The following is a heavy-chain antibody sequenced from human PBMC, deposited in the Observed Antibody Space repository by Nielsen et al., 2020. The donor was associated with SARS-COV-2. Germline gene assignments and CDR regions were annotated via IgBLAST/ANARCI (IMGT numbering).Heavy chain of an antibody. Sequence: GGSLRLSCAASGFTFSSYSMNWVRQAPGKGLEWVSYISSSSSTIYYADSVKGRFTISRDNAKNSLYLQMNSLRDEDTAVYYCARDSSASDWLSYYYYYGMDAWGQGTTVTVSS. J-gene: IGHJ6*02. CDR2: ISSSSSTI. D-gene: IGHD3-9*01. V-gene: IGHV3-48*02. CDR1: GFTFSSYS. CDR3: ARDSSASDWLSYYYYYGMDA.